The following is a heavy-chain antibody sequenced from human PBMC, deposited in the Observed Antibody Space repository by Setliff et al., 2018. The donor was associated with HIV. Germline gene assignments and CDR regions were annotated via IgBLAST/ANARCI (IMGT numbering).Heavy chain of an antibody. Sequence: SETLSLTCTVSGGSISSSSYYWGWIRQPPGKGLEWIGSIYYSGSTYYNPSLKSRVIISVDTSKNQFSLKLNSVTAADTAIYYCARAGMGALRSLFDYWGQGTLVTVS. D-gene: IGHD1-26*01. CDR2: IYYSGST. CDR3: ARAGMGALRSLFDY. CDR1: GGSISSSSYY. V-gene: IGHV4-39*07. J-gene: IGHJ4*02.